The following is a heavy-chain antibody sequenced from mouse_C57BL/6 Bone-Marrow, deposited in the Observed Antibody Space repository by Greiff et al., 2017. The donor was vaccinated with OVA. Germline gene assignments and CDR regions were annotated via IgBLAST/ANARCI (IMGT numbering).Heavy chain of an antibody. CDR3: TRGGYYYAMDY. J-gene: IGHJ4*01. CDR2: IDPETGGT. Sequence: QVQLQQSGAELVRPGASVTLSRKASGYTFTDYEMHWVKQTPVHGLEWIGAIDPETGGTAYNQKFKGKAILTADKSSSTAYMELRSLTSEDSAVYYCTRGGYYYAMDYWGQGTSVTVSS. D-gene: IGHD2-2*01. V-gene: IGHV1-15*01. CDR1: GYTFTDYE.